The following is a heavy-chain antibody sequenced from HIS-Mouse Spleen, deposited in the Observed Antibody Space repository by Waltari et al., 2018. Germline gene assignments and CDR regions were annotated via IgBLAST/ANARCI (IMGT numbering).Heavy chain of an antibody. D-gene: IGHD3-3*01. V-gene: IGHV4-31*03. Sequence: QVQLQESGPGLVKPSQTLSLTCTFPGCPISSGGYYWTWIRPPPGKGLEWIGYTYHSGSTYYNPSLKSRVTISVDTSKNQFSLKLSSVTAADTAVYYCARSPYYDFWSGYSDNWFDPWGQGTLVTVSS. CDR2: TYHSGST. CDR3: ARSPYYDFWSGYSDNWFDP. CDR1: GCPISSGGYY. J-gene: IGHJ5*02.